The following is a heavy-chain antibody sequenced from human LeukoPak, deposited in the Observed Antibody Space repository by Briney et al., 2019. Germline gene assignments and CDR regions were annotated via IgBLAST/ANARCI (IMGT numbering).Heavy chain of an antibody. D-gene: IGHD3-22*01. CDR3: AKERFYYDSSGYYPPSGYFDY. CDR1: GFTFSSYA. Sequence: GGSLRLSCAASGFTFSSYAMSWVRQAPGKGLEWVSAISGSGGSTYYADSVKGRFTISRDNSKNTLYLQMNSLRAEDTAVYYCAKERFYYDSSGYYPPSGYFDYWGQGTLVTVSP. V-gene: IGHV3-23*01. J-gene: IGHJ4*02. CDR2: ISGSGGST.